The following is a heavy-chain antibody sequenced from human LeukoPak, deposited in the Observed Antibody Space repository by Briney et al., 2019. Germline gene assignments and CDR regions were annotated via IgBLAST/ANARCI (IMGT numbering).Heavy chain of an antibody. Sequence: SETLSLTCTVSGGSIRSYYWSWIRQPPGKGPEWIGEINHSGSTKYNPSLKSRATISVDRSKNHVSLKLNSVTAADTAVYYCARRQRGYTYGYGSGAFDIWGQGTVVTVSS. CDR3: ARRQRGYTYGYGSGAFDI. V-gene: IGHV4-34*01. D-gene: IGHD5-18*01. CDR1: GGSIRSYY. J-gene: IGHJ3*02. CDR2: INHSGST.